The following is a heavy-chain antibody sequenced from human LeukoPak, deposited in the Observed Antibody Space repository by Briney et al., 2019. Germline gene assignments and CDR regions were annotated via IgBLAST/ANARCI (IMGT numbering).Heavy chain of an antibody. CDR1: GGSISGNYY. J-gene: IGHJ6*03. CDR3: ARVVRAVAKAGYYYYYMDV. D-gene: IGHD6-19*01. CDR2: IYYSGST. V-gene: IGHV4-61*01. Sequence: SETLSLTCTVSGGSISGNYYWSWIRQPPGKGLEWIGYIYYSGSTNYNPSPKSRVTISVDTSKNQFSLKLSSVTAADTAVYYCARVVRAVAKAGYYYYYMDVWGKGTTVTVSS.